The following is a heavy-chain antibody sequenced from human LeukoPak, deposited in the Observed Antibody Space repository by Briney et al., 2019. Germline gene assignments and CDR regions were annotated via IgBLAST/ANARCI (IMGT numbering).Heavy chain of an antibody. V-gene: IGHV3-7*02. CDR1: GFTFSTYW. CDR2: IKEDGSDK. J-gene: IGHJ4*02. CDR3: AKGGHFTFDS. Sequence: PGGSLRLSCAASGFTFSTYWMKWVRQAPGKGLEWVASIKEDGSDKYYVDSVKGRFSISRDNAKNSLYLQMNSLRTEDTAVYYCAKGGHFTFDSWGQGTLVTVSS. D-gene: IGHD2-15*01.